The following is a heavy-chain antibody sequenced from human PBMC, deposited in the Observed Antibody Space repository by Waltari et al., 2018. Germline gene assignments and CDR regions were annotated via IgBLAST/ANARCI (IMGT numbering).Heavy chain of an antibody. CDR3: TRGVAEGFDP. CDR2: INTDGSIT. CDR1: GITFSSYW. V-gene: IGHV3-74*01. D-gene: IGHD2-15*01. J-gene: IGHJ5*02. Sequence: EVQLVESGGDLVQPGGSLRLSCAASGITFSSYWMHWVRQAPGTGLVWVSRINTDGSITIYAESVRCRFTISRDNAKNTLYLQMNSLRVDDSAVYYCTRGVAEGFDPWGQGTLVTVSS.